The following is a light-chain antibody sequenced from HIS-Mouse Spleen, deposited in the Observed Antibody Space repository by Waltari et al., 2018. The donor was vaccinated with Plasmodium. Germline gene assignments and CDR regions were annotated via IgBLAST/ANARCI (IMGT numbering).Light chain of an antibody. Sequence: QSALTQPASVSGSPGQSINISCTATSSYVGSYNLVSWYQQNPGKAPKLMIYEGSKRPSGVSNRFSGSKSGNTASLTISGLQAEDEADYYCCSYAGSRMVFGGGTKLTVL. CDR2: EGS. CDR1: SSYVGSYNL. V-gene: IGLV2-23*01. CDR3: CSYAGSRMV. J-gene: IGLJ2*01.